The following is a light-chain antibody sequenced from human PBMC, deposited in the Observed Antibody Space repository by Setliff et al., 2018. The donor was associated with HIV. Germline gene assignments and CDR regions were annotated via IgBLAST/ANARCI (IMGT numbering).Light chain of an antibody. J-gene: IGLJ2*01. Sequence: QSVLSQPPSASGTPGQRVTISCSGSSSNIGSNVVNWYQQLPGTAPRLLIYSNDRRPSGVPDRFSGSKSGTSASLAISGLQSEDEGDYYCATWDDTLKGLFGGGTQLTVL. CDR2: SND. CDR3: ATWDDTLKGL. V-gene: IGLV1-44*01. CDR1: SSNIGSNV.